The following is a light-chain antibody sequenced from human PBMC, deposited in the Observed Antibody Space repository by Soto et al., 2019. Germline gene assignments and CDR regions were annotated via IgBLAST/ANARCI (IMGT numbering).Light chain of an antibody. J-gene: IGLJ2*01. Sequence: QSALTQPASVSGSPGQSMTISCTGTSSDIGSYNLVSWYQHHPGKAPKLIIYEGNKRPSGISNRFSGSKSGNTASLTISGLQAEDEAEYYCCSYAGSNSYVLFGGGTKVTVL. V-gene: IGLV2-23*01. CDR1: SSDIGSYNL. CDR3: CSYAGSNSYVL. CDR2: EGN.